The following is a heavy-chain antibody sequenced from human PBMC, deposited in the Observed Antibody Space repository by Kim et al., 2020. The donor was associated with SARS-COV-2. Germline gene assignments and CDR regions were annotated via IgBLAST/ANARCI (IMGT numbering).Heavy chain of an antibody. CDR3: ARVLSSGYYSVRVIDAFDI. Sequence: SETLSLTCTVSGGSISSYYWSWIRQPPGKGLEWIGYIYYSGSTNYNPSLKSRVTISVDTSKNQFSLKLSSVTAADTAVYYCARVLSSGYYSVRVIDAFDIWGPGTMVTVSS. CDR2: IYYSGST. V-gene: IGHV4-59*13. J-gene: IGHJ3*02. D-gene: IGHD3-22*01. CDR1: GGSISSYY.